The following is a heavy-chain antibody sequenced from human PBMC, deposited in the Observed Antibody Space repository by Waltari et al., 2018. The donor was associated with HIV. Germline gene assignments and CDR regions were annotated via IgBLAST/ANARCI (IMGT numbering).Heavy chain of an antibody. CDR1: GYTFTGYY. CDR3: ATPSYDSSGYYSAGSEFDY. D-gene: IGHD3-22*01. CDR2: INPNSGGT. V-gene: IGHV1-2*02. Sequence: QVQLVQSGAEVKKPGASVKVSCKASGYTFTGYYIHWVRQAPGQGLEWMGWINPNSGGTNYAQNFQGRVTMTRDTSISTAYMEVSRLRSDDTAGYYCATPSYDSSGYYSAGSEFDYWGQGTLVTVSS. J-gene: IGHJ4*02.